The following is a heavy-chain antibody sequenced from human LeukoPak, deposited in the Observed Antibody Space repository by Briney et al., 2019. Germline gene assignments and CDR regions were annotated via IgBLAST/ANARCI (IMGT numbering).Heavy chain of an antibody. D-gene: IGHD2-2*01. CDR1: GFIFSSFG. J-gene: IGHJ3*01. CDR2: ISYDGSNK. Sequence: PGGSLILSCAASGFIFSSFGIHWVRQAPGKGLEWVAVISYDGSNKFYADSVKGRFSVSRDNSKSTLILQMNSLRVDDTAVYYCAKDRSPVVLFDAFDVWGQGTMVTVSS. V-gene: IGHV3-30*18. CDR3: AKDRSPVVLFDAFDV.